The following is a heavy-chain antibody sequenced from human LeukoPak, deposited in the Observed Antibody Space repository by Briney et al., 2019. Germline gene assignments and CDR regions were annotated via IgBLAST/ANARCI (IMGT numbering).Heavy chain of an antibody. CDR2: ISSSSSTI. Sequence: GGSLRLSCAASGFTFSSYEMNWVRQAPGKGLEWVSYISSSSSTIYYADSVKGRFTISRDNAKNSLYLQMNSLRAEDTAVYYCATYGRRGYRHWKYAFDIWGQGTMVTVSS. CDR1: GFTFSSYE. V-gene: IGHV3-48*01. D-gene: IGHD1-1*01. CDR3: ATYGRRGYRHWKYAFDI. J-gene: IGHJ3*02.